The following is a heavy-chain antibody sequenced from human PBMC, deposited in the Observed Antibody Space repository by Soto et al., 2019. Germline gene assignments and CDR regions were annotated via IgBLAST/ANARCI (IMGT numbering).Heavy chain of an antibody. CDR3: ARSSMYYDFWSGYSAYYYDGMDV. CDR1: GGSVSSGSYY. CDR2: IYYSGST. Sequence: QVQLQESGPGLVKPSETLSLTCTVSGGSVSSGSYYWSWIRQPPGKGLEWIGYIYYSGSTNYNPPLKSRVTISVDTSKNQFSLKLSSVTAADTAVYYCARSSMYYDFWSGYSAYYYDGMDVWGQGTTVTVSS. V-gene: IGHV4-61*01. D-gene: IGHD3-3*01. J-gene: IGHJ6*02.